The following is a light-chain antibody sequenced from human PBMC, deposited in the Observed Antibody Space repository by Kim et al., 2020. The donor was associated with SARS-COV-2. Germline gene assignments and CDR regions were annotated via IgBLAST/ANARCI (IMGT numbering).Light chain of an antibody. CDR1: QSVSSSY. CDR2: GAS. V-gene: IGKV3-20*01. J-gene: IGKJ2*01. CDR3: QQYGSSPYT. Sequence: LSPGASATPSCRASQSVSSSYLAWYQQKPGQAPRLLIYGASSRATGIPDRFSGSGSGTDFTLTISRLEPEDFAVYYCQQYGSSPYTFGQGTKREI.